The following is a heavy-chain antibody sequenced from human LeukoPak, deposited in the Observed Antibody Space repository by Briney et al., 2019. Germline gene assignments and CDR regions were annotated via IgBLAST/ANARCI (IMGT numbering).Heavy chain of an antibody. D-gene: IGHD3-10*01. CDR2: MSPNSGNT. CDR1: GYSFTSYD. CDR3: TSARVGPFDY. J-gene: IGHJ4*02. Sequence: EASLKVSCKASGYSFTSYDINWVRQATGQGLEWMGWMSPNSGNTGYPQKFQGRVTMTRNTSISTAYMEVNSLRYEDTAVYYCTSARVGPFDYWGQGTLVTVSS. V-gene: IGHV1-8*01.